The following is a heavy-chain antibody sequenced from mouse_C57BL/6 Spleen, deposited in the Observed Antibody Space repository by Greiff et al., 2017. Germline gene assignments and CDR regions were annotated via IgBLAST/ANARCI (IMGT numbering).Heavy chain of an antibody. CDR3: ARQLRPPYYFDY. V-gene: IGHV1-82*01. Sequence: QVQLQQSGPELVKPEASVKISCKASGYAFSSSWMNWVKQRPGKGLEWIGRIYPGDGDTNYNGKFKGKATLTADKSSSTAYMQLSSLTSEDSAVYFCARQLRPPYYFDYWGQGTTLTVSS. J-gene: IGHJ2*01. D-gene: IGHD3-2*02. CDR2: IYPGDGDT. CDR1: GYAFSSSW.